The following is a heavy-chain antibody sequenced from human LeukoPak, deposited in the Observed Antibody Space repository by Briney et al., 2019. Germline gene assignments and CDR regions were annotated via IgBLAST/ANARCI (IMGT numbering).Heavy chain of an antibody. CDR2: ISAYNGNT. CDR1: GYTFTSYG. CDR3: ARVEWHTAMVTGEPDY. D-gene: IGHD5-18*01. V-gene: IGHV1-18*01. J-gene: IGHJ4*02. Sequence: ASVKVSCKASGYTFTSYGISWVRQAPGQGLEWMGWISAYNGNTKYAQTLQGRVTMTTDTSTSTAYMELRSLRSDDTSVYYCARVEWHTAMVTGEPDYWGQGTQVTVSS.